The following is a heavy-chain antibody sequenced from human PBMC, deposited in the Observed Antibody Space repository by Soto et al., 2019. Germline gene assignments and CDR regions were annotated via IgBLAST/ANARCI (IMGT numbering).Heavy chain of an antibody. V-gene: IGHV3-7*05. CDR3: ARDPGLRDSSGYSPFYFDS. D-gene: IGHD3-22*01. Sequence: QAPGKGLEWVANIKQDGSEKYYVDSVKGRFTISRDNAKNSLYLQMNSLRAEDTAVYYCARDPGLRDSSGYSPFYFDSSGQRTLVTVSS. CDR2: IKQDGSEK. J-gene: IGHJ4*02.